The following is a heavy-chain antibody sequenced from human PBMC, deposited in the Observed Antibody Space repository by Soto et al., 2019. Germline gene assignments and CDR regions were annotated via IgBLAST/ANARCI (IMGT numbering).Heavy chain of an antibody. CDR1: GFTFSSYG. CDR2: IWYDGSNK. D-gene: IGHD6-13*01. V-gene: IGHV3-33*01. Sequence: GESLKISCAASGFTFSSYGMHWVRQAPGKGLEWVAVIWYDGSNKYYADSVKGRFTISRDNSKNTLYLQMNSLRAEDTAVYYCARESVAAAGSWDFDYWGQGTLVTVSS. CDR3: ARESVAAAGSWDFDY. J-gene: IGHJ4*02.